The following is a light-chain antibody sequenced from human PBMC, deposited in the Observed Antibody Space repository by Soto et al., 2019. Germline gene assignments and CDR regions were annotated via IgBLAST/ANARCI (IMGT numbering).Light chain of an antibody. CDR2: GAS. J-gene: IGKJ1*01. V-gene: IGKV3-15*01. Sequence: EIVMTQSPATLSVSPGERATLSCRASQSVSSNLAWYQQKPGQAPRLLIYGASTRATGIPARFSGSGSGTEFTFTTTSRQSEDFAVCVFQHDNNRTTFGLGTK. CDR3: QHDNNRTT. CDR1: QSVSSN.